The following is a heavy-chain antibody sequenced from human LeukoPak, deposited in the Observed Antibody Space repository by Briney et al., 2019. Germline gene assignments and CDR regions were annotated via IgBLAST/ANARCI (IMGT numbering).Heavy chain of an antibody. D-gene: IGHD3-10*01. J-gene: IGHJ3*02. CDR2: IYTSGST. V-gene: IGHV4-61*02. CDR1: GGSISSGSYY. Sequence: PSETLSLTCTVSGGSISSGSYYWRWIRQPAGKGLEWIGRIYTSGSTNYNPSLKSRVTISVDTSKNQFSLKLSSVTAADTAVYYCASEQVSPLRGDAFDIWGQGTMVTVSS. CDR3: ASEQVSPLRGDAFDI.